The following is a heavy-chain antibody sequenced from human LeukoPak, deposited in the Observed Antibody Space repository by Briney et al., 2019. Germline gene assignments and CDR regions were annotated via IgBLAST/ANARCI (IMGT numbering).Heavy chain of an antibody. J-gene: IGHJ4*02. CDR3: AREGDYYDSSRNLGF. D-gene: IGHD3-22*01. Sequence: ASVKVSCKASGGTFSSYAISWLRQAPGQGLEWMGWISVYNTHTNYAPKFQGRVTMTKDTSTSTVFMELRSLRADDTAVYYCAREGDYYDSSRNLGFWGQGTLVTVSS. CDR1: GGTFSSYA. V-gene: IGHV1-18*01. CDR2: ISVYNTHT.